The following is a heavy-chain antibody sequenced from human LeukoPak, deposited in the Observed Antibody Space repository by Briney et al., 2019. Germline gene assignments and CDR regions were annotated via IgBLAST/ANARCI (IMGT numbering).Heavy chain of an antibody. D-gene: IGHD3-22*01. CDR2: INPNSGGT. J-gene: IGHJ4*02. CDR1: GYTFTGYY. Sequence: GASVKVSCKASGYTFTGYYMHWVRQAPGQGLEWMGWINPNSGGTNYAQKFQGRVTMTRDTSISTAYMELSSLRSEDTAVYYCARASYYYDSSGFPEWYFDYWGQGTLVTVSS. CDR3: ARASYYYDSSGFPEWYFDY. V-gene: IGHV1-2*02.